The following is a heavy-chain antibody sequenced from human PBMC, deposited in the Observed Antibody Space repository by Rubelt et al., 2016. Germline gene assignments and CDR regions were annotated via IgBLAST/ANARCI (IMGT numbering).Heavy chain of an antibody. CDR1: GYSISSGYY. CDR3: ARERAIAVAGTGYFDY. J-gene: IGHJ4*02. V-gene: IGHV4-38-2*02. Sequence: QVQLQESGPGLVKPSETLSLTCTVSGYSISSGYYWGWIRQPPGKGLEWIGSIYHSGSTYYHPACRGRGTRSVGASRNPFSLKLSSVTAADTAVYYCARERAIAVAGTGYFDYWGQGTLVTVSS. CDR2: IYHSGST. D-gene: IGHD6-19*01.